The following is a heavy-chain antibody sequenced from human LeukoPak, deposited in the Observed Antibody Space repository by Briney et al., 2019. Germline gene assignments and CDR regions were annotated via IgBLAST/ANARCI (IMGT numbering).Heavy chain of an antibody. Sequence: ASVKVSCKASGGTFSSYAISWVRQAPGQGLEWMGGIIPIFGTANYAQKFQGTVTITADESTSTAYMELSSLRSEDTAVYYCAREKWGLRTRSYFDYWGQGTLVTVSS. CDR2: IIPIFGTA. CDR3: AREKWGLRTRSYFDY. J-gene: IGHJ4*02. V-gene: IGHV1-69*13. D-gene: IGHD1-26*01. CDR1: GGTFSSYA.